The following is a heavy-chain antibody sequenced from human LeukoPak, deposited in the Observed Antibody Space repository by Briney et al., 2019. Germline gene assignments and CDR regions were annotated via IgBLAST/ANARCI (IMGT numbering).Heavy chain of an antibody. V-gene: IGHV3-23*01. CDR2: SGDSDGST. CDR1: GFTFSGSG. Sequence: GGSLRLSCAASGFTFSGSGMSWVRQAPGKGLEWISSSGDSDGSTYYADSVKGRFTISRDNSKNTLYLQMNSLRAEDTAVYYCAKMSSGYDPNWFDPWGQGTLVTVSS. CDR3: AKMSSGYDPNWFDP. D-gene: IGHD5-12*01. J-gene: IGHJ5*02.